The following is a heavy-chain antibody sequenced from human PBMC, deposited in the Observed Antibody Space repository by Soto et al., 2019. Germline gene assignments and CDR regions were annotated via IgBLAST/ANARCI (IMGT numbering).Heavy chain of an antibody. J-gene: IGHJ4*02. Sequence: EVQLLESGRGLVRPGGSLRLSCAASGFSFTNYAMSWVRQAPGKGLEWLSAISVSGETTYYADSVRGRFTISHDNSRATVFLQMSNLRAEDTALYYCAKEQWLIQGHFDYWGQGILVTVSS. V-gene: IGHV3-23*01. D-gene: IGHD5-18*01. CDR3: AKEQWLIQGHFDY. CDR1: GFSFTNYA. CDR2: ISVSGETT.